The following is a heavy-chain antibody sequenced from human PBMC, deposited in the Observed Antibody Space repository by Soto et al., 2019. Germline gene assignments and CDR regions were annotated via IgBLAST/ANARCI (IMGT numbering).Heavy chain of an antibody. CDR3: ARGNMIVVVTHYYYGMEV. CDR1: GGTFSSYA. CDR2: IIPIFGTA. V-gene: IGHV1-69*13. J-gene: IGHJ6*02. Sequence: SVKVSCKASGGTFSSYAISWVRQAPGQGLEWMGGIIPIFGTANYAQKFQGRVTMTADESTSTAYMELSSLRSEDTAVYYCARGNMIVVVTHYYYGMEVWGQGTTVTVSS. D-gene: IGHD3-22*01.